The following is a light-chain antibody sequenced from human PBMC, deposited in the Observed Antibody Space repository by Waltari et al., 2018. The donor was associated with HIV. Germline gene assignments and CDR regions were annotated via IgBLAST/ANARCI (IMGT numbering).Light chain of an antibody. Sequence: VMTKSPLFLSANPGETASISCKSSQSLLHRTGYNYLDWYVRKPGQSPQLLIYLSSNRASGVPDRFSGSGSGTDCTLKVSKMEAEDVGVYYCMQTLQVPHTFGRGTKLEI. J-gene: IGKJ2*01. CDR2: LSS. V-gene: IGKV2-28*01. CDR3: MQTLQVPHT. CDR1: QSLLHRTGYNY.